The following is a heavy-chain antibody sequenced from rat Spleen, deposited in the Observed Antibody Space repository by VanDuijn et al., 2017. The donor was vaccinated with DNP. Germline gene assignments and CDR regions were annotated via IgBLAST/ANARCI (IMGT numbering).Heavy chain of an antibody. J-gene: IGHJ1*01. V-gene: IGHV5-31*01. CDR3: ARRATDYYYRYFDF. CDR2: ITSGSGST. CDR1: GFTFNYYW. Sequence: EVQLVESGGDLVQPGRSLKLSCVASGFTFNYYWMAWVRQVPGKGLEWIASITSGSGSTYYPDSVKGRFTISRDNAKSTLYLQMNSLRSEDMATYYCARRATDYYYRYFDFWGPGTMVTVSS. D-gene: IGHD1-6*01.